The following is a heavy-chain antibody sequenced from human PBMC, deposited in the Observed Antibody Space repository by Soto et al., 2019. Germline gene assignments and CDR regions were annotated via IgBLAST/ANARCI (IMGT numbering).Heavy chain of an antibody. CDR1: GGTFSSYA. D-gene: IGHD2-15*01. Sequence: QVQLVQSGAEVKKPGSSVKVSCKASGGTFSSYAISWVRQAPGQGLEWMGGIIPIFGTANYAQKFQGRVTITADESTSTAYMELSSLRAEDTGVDYCARRMRADIGVVVAARRDYYYGMDVWGQGTTVTVSS. CDR2: IIPIFGTA. J-gene: IGHJ6*02. V-gene: IGHV1-69*01. CDR3: ARRMRADIGVVVAARRDYYYGMDV.